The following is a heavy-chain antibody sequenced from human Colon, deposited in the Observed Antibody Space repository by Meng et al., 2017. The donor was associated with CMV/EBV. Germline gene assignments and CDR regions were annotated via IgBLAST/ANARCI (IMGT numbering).Heavy chain of an antibody. J-gene: IGHJ4*02. V-gene: IGHV4-4*07. CDR1: GASITSYS. CDR2: VYISGNT. Sequence: QVQLRESGPGLVKPSATLSLTCTFSGASITSYSWSRIRQPAGKGLEWIGRVYISGNTNYNPSLKSRVTMSIDTSKNQLSLNIRSVTAADTAVYYCARDSNLSGLAYWGQGTLVTVSS. CDR3: ARDSNLSGLAY. D-gene: IGHD3-10*01.